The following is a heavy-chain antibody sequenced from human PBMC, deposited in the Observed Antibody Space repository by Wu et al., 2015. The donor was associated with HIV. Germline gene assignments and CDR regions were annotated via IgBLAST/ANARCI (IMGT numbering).Heavy chain of an antibody. CDR2: INPSGGST. V-gene: IGHV1-46*01. CDR3: ARDHHCSGGSCYTRSGMDV. CDR1: GYTFTSYY. J-gene: IGHJ6*02. D-gene: IGHD2-15*01. Sequence: QVQLVQSGAEVKKPGASVKVSCKASGYTFTSYYMHWVRQAPGQGLEWMGIINPSGGSTSYAQKFQGRVTMTRDTSTSTVYMELSSLRSEDTAVYYCARDHHCSGGSCYTRSGMDVWGQGTTVTVSS.